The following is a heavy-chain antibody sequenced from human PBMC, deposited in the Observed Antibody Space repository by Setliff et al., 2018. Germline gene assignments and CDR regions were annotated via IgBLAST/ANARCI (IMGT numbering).Heavy chain of an antibody. Sequence: SETLSLTCTVYGASFGDYYWGWIRQPPGKGLEWIAEINHSGSTNYNPSLKSRVTISVDTSKNQFSLKLSSVTAADTAVYYCARDYQGGWFAPWGQGIMVTVSS. D-gene: IGHD3-10*01. CDR3: ARDYQGGWFAP. CDR2: INHSGST. CDR1: GASFGDYY. V-gene: IGHV4-34*01. J-gene: IGHJ5*02.